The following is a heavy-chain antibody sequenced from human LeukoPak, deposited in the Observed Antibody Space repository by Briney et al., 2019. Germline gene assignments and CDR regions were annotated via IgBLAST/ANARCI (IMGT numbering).Heavy chain of an antibody. Sequence: ASVKVSCKASGYTFTSYGIGWVRQAPGQGLEWMGWISAYNGNTNYAQKLQGRVTMTTDTSTNTAYMELRSLRSDDTAVYYCARLLLWFGELLPVYFDYWGQGTLVTVSS. J-gene: IGHJ4*02. CDR2: ISAYNGNT. CDR1: GYTFTSYG. V-gene: IGHV1-18*01. CDR3: ARLLLWFGELLPVYFDY. D-gene: IGHD3-10*01.